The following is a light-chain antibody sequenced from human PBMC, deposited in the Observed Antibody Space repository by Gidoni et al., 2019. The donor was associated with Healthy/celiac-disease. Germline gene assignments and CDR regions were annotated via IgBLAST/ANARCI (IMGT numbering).Light chain of an antibody. CDR1: QRLVHSDGNTY. CDR3: MQATQFPS. V-gene: IGKV2-24*01. J-gene: IGKJ2*03. Sequence: DIVMTQPPLPSLVTLGPPASIPCRSSQRLVHSDGNTYLSWLQQRPGQPPRLLIYKIPNRVSGVPDRFSGSGAGTDFTLKISRVEAEDVGVYYCMQATQFPSFXQXTKLEIK. CDR2: KIP.